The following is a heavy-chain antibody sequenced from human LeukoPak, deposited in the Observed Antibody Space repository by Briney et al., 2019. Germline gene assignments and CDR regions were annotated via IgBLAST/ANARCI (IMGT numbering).Heavy chain of an antibody. Sequence: PGGSLRLSCAASGFTFSSYWMSWVRQAPGKGLEWVANIKQDGSEKYYVDSVKGRFTISRDNAKNSLYLQMNSLRAEDTAVYYCARDVYYGDSPMLDYWGQGTLVTVSS. CDR2: IKQDGSEK. J-gene: IGHJ4*02. V-gene: IGHV3-7*01. CDR3: ARDVYYGDSPMLDY. CDR1: GFTFSSYW. D-gene: IGHD4-17*01.